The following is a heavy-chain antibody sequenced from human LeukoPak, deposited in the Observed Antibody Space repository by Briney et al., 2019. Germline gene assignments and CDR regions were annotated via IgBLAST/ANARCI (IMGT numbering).Heavy chain of an antibody. CDR1: GFTFDDYA. Sequence: PGGSLRLSCAASGFTFDDYAKHWVRQAPGKGLEWVSGISWNSGSIGYADSVKGRFTISRDNAKNSLYLQMNSLRAEDTALYYCAKDKYSYGSDAFDIWGQGTMVTVSS. J-gene: IGHJ3*02. D-gene: IGHD5-18*01. V-gene: IGHV3-9*01. CDR3: AKDKYSYGSDAFDI. CDR2: ISWNSGSI.